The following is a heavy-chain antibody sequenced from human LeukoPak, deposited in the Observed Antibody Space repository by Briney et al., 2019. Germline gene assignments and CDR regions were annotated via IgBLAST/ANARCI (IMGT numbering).Heavy chain of an antibody. CDR1: GGSISSSSYY. J-gene: IGHJ6*03. Sequence: SETLSLTCTVSGGSISSSSYYWGWIRQPPGKGLEWIGSIYYSGSTYYNPSLKSRVTISVDTSKDQFSLKLSSVTAADTAVYYCARSLDWNYGAYYYYYMDVWGKGTTVTVSS. CDR2: IYYSGST. V-gene: IGHV4-39*01. D-gene: IGHD1-7*01. CDR3: ARSLDWNYGAYYYYYMDV.